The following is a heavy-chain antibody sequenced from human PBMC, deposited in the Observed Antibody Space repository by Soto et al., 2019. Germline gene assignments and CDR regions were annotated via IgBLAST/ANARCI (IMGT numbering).Heavy chain of an antibody. D-gene: IGHD3-22*01. Sequence: QVQLVQSGAEVKKPGSSVKVSCKASGGTFSSYAISWVRQAPGQGLEWMGGIIPIFGTANYAQKFRGRVTITADESTSTAYMELSILRSEDTAVYYCARSTYYYDSSGYYYAHFDYWGQGTLVTVSS. CDR1: GGTFSSYA. J-gene: IGHJ4*02. V-gene: IGHV1-69*01. CDR3: ARSTYYYDSSGYYYAHFDY. CDR2: IIPIFGTA.